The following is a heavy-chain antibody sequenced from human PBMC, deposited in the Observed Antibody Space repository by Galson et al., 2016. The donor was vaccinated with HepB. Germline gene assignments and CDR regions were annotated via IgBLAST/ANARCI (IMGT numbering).Heavy chain of an antibody. Sequence: SLRLSCAASGFTFSSYSMNWVRQAPGKGLEWVSYIRSSSSTIYYADSVKGRFTISRDNAKSSLYLQMNSLRDEDTAVYYCARDRVSGDFWSGYYTGIGMDVWGQGTTVTVSS. V-gene: IGHV3-48*02. CDR3: ARDRVSGDFWSGYYTGIGMDV. CDR1: GFTFSSYS. J-gene: IGHJ6*02. CDR2: IRSSSSTI. D-gene: IGHD3-3*01.